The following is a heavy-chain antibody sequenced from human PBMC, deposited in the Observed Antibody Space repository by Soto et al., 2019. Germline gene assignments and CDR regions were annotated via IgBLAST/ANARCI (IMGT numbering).Heavy chain of an antibody. CDR1: GFTVRTNY. D-gene: IGHD2-21*02. J-gene: IGHJ6*02. V-gene: IGHV3-53*01. CDR3: ARDSCGGDCYGYYYYGMDV. Sequence: LRLSCAASGFTVRTNYMSWVRQAPGKGLEWVSVMYSGGTTYYADSVKGRFSISRDNSKNMLYLQMNSLRADDSAVYYCARDSCGGDCYGYYYYGMDVWGQGTTVTVSS. CDR2: MYSGGTT.